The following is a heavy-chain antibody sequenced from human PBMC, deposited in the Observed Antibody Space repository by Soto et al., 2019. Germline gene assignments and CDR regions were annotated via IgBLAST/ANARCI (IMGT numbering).Heavy chain of an antibody. Sequence: QVQLVQSGAEVKKPGASVKVSCKASGYTFTGYYMHWVRQAPGQGLEWMGWINPNSGGTNYAQKFQGWVTMTRDTSISTAYMELSRLRSDDTAVYYCARSVYGSGSYRLVDNWFDPWGQGTLVTVSS. D-gene: IGHD3-10*01. J-gene: IGHJ5*02. V-gene: IGHV1-2*04. CDR3: ARSVYGSGSYRLVDNWFDP. CDR1: GYTFTGYY. CDR2: INPNSGGT.